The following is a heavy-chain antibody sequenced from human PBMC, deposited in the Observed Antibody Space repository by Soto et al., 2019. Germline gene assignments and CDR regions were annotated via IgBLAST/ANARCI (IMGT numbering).Heavy chain of an antibody. CDR1: GFTFSSYA. V-gene: IGHV3-23*01. CDR3: RNGQLLGSAFNT. D-gene: IGHD3-10*01. CDR2: ISGSGGRT. J-gene: IGHJ3*02. Sequence: GGSLRLSCAASGFTFSSYAMSWVRQAPGKGLEWVSAISGSGGRTYYADSVKGRFTISRDNSKNTLDLQMNSLRAEDTAVYYCRNGQLLGSAFNTGGQGTMVTVSS.